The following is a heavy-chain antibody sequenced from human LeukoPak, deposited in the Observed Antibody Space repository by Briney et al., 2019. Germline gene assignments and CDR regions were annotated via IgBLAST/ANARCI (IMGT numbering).Heavy chain of an antibody. CDR2: IYTSGST. V-gene: IGHV4-61*02. CDR3: GRELYSSSWLPFDP. D-gene: IGHD6-13*01. CDR1: GGSISSGSYY. J-gene: IGHJ5*02. Sequence: TLSLTCTVSGGSISSGSYYWSWIRQPAGKGLEWIGRIYTSGSTNYNPSLKSRVTISVDTSKNQFSLKLSSVTAADTGVYYCGRELYSSSWLPFDPWGQGTLVTVSS.